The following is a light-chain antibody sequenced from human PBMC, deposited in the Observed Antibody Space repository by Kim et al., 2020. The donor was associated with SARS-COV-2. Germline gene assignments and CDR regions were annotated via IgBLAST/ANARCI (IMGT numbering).Light chain of an antibody. Sequence: EIVLTQSPGTLSLSLGERATLSCRASQSVTSSYLVWYQQKPGQAPRLLIYSASSRATGIPDRFSGSGSGTDFTLTISRLESEDFAVYYCQQYGNSPAYSFGQGTKLE. CDR1: QSVTSSY. CDR2: SAS. CDR3: QQYGNSPAYS. V-gene: IGKV3-20*01. J-gene: IGKJ2*03.